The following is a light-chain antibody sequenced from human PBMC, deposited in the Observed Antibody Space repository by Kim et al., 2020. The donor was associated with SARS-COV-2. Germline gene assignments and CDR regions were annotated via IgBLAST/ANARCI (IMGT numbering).Light chain of an antibody. CDR1: QSVLYSSNSKSA. V-gene: IGKV4-1*01. J-gene: IGKJ2*03. CDR3: HQFFAAPTS. Sequence: DIVMTQSPDSLAVSLGERATINCKSSQSVLYSSNSKSALAWYQQKSGQPPNLLLYWASTRESGVPDRFSGSGSGTDFTLTISGLQAEDVAVYYCHQFFAAPTSFGQGTKLEI. CDR2: WAS.